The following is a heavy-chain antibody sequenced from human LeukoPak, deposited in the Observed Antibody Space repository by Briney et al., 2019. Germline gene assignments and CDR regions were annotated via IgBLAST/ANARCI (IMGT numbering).Heavy chain of an antibody. CDR1: GGSISSYY. J-gene: IGHJ4*02. V-gene: IGHV4-59*01. D-gene: IGHD6-13*01. Sequence: PSETLSLTCTVSGGSISSYYWNWIRQPPXXXXEWIGYIYYSGTTNYNPSLKSRVTISVDTSKNQFSLKLSSVTAADTAVYYCARGVYIAAAQYGYWGQGTLVTVSS. CDR2: IYYSGTT. CDR3: ARGVYIAAAQYGY.